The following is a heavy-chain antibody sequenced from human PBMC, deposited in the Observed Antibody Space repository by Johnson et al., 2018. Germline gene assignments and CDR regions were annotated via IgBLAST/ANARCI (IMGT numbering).Heavy chain of an antibody. CDR3: ARTYCSGGSCYAPLDAFDV. CDR2: IKQDGSEK. CDR1: GFTFSSYW. D-gene: IGHD2-15*01. J-gene: IGHJ3*01. V-gene: IGHV3-7*01. Sequence: VQLVESGGGLVQPGGSLRLSCAASGFTFSSYWMTWVRQAPGKGLEWVANIKQDGSEKYYVDSVKGRFTISRDNAKNSLYLQMSSLRAEDTAVYYCARTYCSGGSCYAPLDAFDVGGQGTMVPVSS.